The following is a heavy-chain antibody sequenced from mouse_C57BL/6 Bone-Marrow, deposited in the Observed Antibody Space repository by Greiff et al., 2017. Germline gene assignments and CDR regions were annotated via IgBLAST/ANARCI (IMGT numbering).Heavy chain of an antibody. V-gene: IGHV1-69*01. Sequence: QVQLQQSGAELVMPGASVKLSCKASGYTFTSYWMHWVKQRPGQGLEWIGEIDPSDSYTNYNQKFKGKSTLTVDKSSSQAYMQLSSLTSEDAAVYDCARDSNYVWFAYWGQGTLVTVSA. CDR2: IDPSDSYT. J-gene: IGHJ3*01. CDR1: GYTFTSYW. CDR3: ARDSNYVWFAY. D-gene: IGHD2-5*01.